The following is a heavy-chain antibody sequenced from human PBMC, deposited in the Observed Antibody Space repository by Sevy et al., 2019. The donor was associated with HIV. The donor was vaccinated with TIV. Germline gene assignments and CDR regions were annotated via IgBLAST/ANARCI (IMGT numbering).Heavy chain of an antibody. CDR3: TRAPPVRSGDDSLNWFDP. Sequence: SETLSLTCTVSGGSISAYYWSWIRQPPGKALEYIGYIYYTGSTNYNPSLVNRVTMSVDTSKNQFSLKLNSVTAADTAVYYCTRAPPVRSGDDSLNWFDPWGQGTLVTVSS. V-gene: IGHV4-59*01. D-gene: IGHD5-12*01. CDR1: GGSISAYY. J-gene: IGHJ5*02. CDR2: IYYTGST.